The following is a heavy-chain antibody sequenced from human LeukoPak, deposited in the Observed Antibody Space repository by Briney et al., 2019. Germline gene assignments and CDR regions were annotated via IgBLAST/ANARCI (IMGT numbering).Heavy chain of an antibody. CDR2: INHSGST. CDR3: ARGVGSGYTDY. D-gene: IGHD3-22*01. Sequence: PSETLSLTCAVYGGSFSGYYWSWIRQPPGKGLEWIGEINHSGSTNYNPSLKSRVTISLDTSKNQFSLKLISVTAADTAVHYCARGVGSGYTDYWGQGALVTVSS. V-gene: IGHV4-34*01. CDR1: GGSFSGYY. J-gene: IGHJ4*02.